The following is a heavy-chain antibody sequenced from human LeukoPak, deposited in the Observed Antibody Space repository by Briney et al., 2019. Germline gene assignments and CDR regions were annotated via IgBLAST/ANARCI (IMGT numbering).Heavy chain of an antibody. V-gene: IGHV4-39*01. CDR2: IHYSGNT. CDR3: ARLGAGPTYYDFWSGYSSFYFDY. D-gene: IGHD3-3*01. CDR1: GGSTSSSNYY. Sequence: SETLSLTCTVSGGSTSSSNYYWGWIRQPPGKGLEWIGGIHYSGNTHYNPSLKSRVTISVDTSKNQFSLKLSSVTAADTAVYYCARLGAGPTYYDFWSGYSSFYFDYWGQGTLVTVSS. J-gene: IGHJ4*02.